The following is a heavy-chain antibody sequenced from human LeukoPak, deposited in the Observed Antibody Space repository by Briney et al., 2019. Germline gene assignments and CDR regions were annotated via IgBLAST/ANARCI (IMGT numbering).Heavy chain of an antibody. V-gene: IGHV3-23*01. J-gene: IGHJ4*02. Sequence: GGSLRLSCAASGFTFSSYARSWVRQAPGKGLEWVSTISGSGGNTYYADSVKGRFTISRDNSKNTLYLQMNSLRAEDTAVYYCARTLDYYDSSGYFYWGQGTLVTVSS. CDR3: ARTLDYYDSSGYFY. D-gene: IGHD3-22*01. CDR2: ISGSGGNT. CDR1: GFTFSSYA.